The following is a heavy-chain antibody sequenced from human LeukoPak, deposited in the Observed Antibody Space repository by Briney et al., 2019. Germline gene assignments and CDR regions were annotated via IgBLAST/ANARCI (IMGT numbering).Heavy chain of an antibody. CDR1: GYPISSGYY. V-gene: IGHV4-38-2*02. J-gene: IGHJ5*02. D-gene: IGHD2-21*01. CDR2: IYHSGST. CDR3: ARDLSIYNWFDP. Sequence: PSKTLSLTCTVSGYPISSGYYWGWIRQPPGKGLEWIGSIYHSGSTYYNPSLKSRVTISVDTSKNQFSLKLSSVTAADTAVYYCARDLSIYNWFDPWGQGTLVTVSS.